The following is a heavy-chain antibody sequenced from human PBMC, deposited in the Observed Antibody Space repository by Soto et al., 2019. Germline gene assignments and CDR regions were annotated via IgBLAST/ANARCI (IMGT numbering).Heavy chain of an antibody. J-gene: IGHJ4*02. V-gene: IGHV3-23*01. Sequence: EVQLLESGGGLVQPGGSLRLSCAASGFTLNNYVMTWVRQPPGKGLEWVSGIGAGGGGTYYADSVKGRFTISRDNSRNTLYLQMNTLRAEDTAVYYCAKGPEQLVHGVFDYWGKGTLVTVSS. CDR1: GFTLNNYV. CDR2: IGAGGGGT. CDR3: AKGPEQLVHGVFDY. D-gene: IGHD6-6*01.